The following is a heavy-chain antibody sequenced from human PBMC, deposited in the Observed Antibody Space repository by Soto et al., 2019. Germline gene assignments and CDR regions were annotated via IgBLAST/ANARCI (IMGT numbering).Heavy chain of an antibody. CDR1: GYTFTSYG. D-gene: IGHD6-19*01. Sequence: VASVKVSCKASGYTFTSYGISWVRQAPGQGLEWMGWISAYNGNTNYAQKLQGRVTMTTDTSTSTAYMELRSLRSDDTAVYYCARDLKEQWLVTGTFDYWGQGTLVTVPS. V-gene: IGHV1-18*01. CDR3: ARDLKEQWLVTGTFDY. J-gene: IGHJ4*02. CDR2: ISAYNGNT.